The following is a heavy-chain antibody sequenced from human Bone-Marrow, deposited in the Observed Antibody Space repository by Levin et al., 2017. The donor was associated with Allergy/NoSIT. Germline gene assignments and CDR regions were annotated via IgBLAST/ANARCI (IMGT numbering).Heavy chain of an antibody. J-gene: IGHJ4*02. CDR3: VKDAHMTTVTQFVGGN. CDR1: GFTFSSYC. D-gene: IGHD4-17*01. V-gene: IGHV3-30*18. CDR2: ISYDGSNK. Sequence: GGSLRLSCAASGFTFSSYCMHWVRQAPGKGLEWVAVISYDGSNKYFADSVKGRFTISRDNSKNTMYLQMNSLRAEDTAVYSCVKDAHMTTVTQFVGGNWGQGTLVTVSS.